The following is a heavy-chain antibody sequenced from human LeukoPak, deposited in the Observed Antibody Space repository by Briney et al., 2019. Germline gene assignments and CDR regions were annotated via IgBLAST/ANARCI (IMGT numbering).Heavy chain of an antibody. Sequence: SQTLSLTCSVSGASISRGDCYCSWIRQPPGKGLEWIGNIYYSGNTYYNPSLKSRTTMSVDTSKNQCYLKLSSVTAADTGVYYCARYDYDSGLGRGLGGMDVWGQGTTVTVSS. J-gene: IGHJ6*02. CDR3: ARYDYDSGLGRGLGGMDV. V-gene: IGHV4-30-4*01. D-gene: IGHD3-10*01. CDR1: GASISRGDCY. CDR2: IYYSGNT.